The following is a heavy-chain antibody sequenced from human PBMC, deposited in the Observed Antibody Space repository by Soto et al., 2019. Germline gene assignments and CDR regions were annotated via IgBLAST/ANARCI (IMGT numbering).Heavy chain of an antibody. D-gene: IGHD4-4*01. CDR1: GGSFSGYY. CDR3: ARDYIFYYYGMDI. Sequence: SETLSLTCAVYGGSFSGYYWSWIRQPPGKGLEWIGEINHSGSTNYNPSLKSRVTISVDTSKNQFSLKLSSVTAADTAVYYCARDYIFYYYGMDIWGQGTTVTVSS. J-gene: IGHJ6*02. CDR2: INHSGST. V-gene: IGHV4-34*01.